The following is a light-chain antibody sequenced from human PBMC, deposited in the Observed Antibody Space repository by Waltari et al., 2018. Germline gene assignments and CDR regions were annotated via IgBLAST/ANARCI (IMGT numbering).Light chain of an antibody. J-gene: IGKJ2*03. V-gene: IGKV1-5*03. CDR2: KAS. CDR1: QGIVNW. Sequence: DIQMTQSPSSLSASVGDRVTITCRASQGIVNWLAWYQQKPGNAPRLLIYKASNLEDGVPSRFSGSGSGTDFTLTISGLQPVDFATYYCQQYDTMPYSFGQGTRVELK. CDR3: QQYDTMPYS.